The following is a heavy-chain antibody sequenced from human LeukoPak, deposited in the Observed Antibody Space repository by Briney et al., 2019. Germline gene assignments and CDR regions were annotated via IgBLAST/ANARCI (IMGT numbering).Heavy chain of an antibody. V-gene: IGHV3-7*04. CDR1: GFNFSTYW. D-gene: IGHD1-26*01. CDR2: IKPDGSEK. Sequence: GGSLRLSCAASGFNFSTYWMSWVRQAPGKGLEWVANIKPDGSEKYYVDSVKGRFTLSRDNAKNSLFLQMNSLRAEDTAVYYCARVRYTGSYWGYWGQGTLVTVSS. CDR3: ARVRYTGSYWGY. J-gene: IGHJ4*02.